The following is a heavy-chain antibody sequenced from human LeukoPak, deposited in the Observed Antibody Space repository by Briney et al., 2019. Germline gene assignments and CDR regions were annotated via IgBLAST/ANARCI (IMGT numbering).Heavy chain of an antibody. Sequence: GASVKVSCKASGGTFSSYAISWVRQAPGQGLEWMGGIIPIFGTANYAQKFQGRVTITADESTSTAYMELSSLRSEDTAVYYCATRHKKRYNRNLFDYWGQGTLVTVSS. V-gene: IGHV1-69*13. CDR3: ATRHKKRYNRNLFDY. J-gene: IGHJ4*02. CDR2: IIPIFGTA. CDR1: GGTFSSYA. D-gene: IGHD1-14*01.